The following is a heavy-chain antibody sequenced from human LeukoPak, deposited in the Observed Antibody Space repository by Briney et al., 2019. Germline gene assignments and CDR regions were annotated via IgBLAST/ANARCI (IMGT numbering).Heavy chain of an antibody. CDR2: IYPGDSDT. CDR3: ARLTSGDILTGYYLSWFDP. Sequence: GESLKISCKGSGYSFTSYWIGWVRQMPGKGLEWMGIIYPGDSDTRYSPSSQGQVTISADKSISTACLQWSSLKASDSAMYYCARLTSGDILTGYYLSWFDPCGQGTLVAVSS. V-gene: IGHV5-51*01. D-gene: IGHD3-9*01. CDR1: GYSFTSYW. J-gene: IGHJ5*02.